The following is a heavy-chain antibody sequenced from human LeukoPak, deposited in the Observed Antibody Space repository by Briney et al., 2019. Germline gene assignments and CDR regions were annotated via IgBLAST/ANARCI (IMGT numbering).Heavy chain of an antibody. Sequence: GGSLRLSCAASGFTFSSYEMKWVRQAPGKGLEWVSYISSSASTKYYADSVKGRFTISRDNAKNSLYLEMNSLRAEDTAVYYCARDDSTGYYYLDGWGQGTLVTVSS. V-gene: IGHV3-48*03. CDR1: GFTFSSYE. CDR3: ARDDSTGYYYLDG. J-gene: IGHJ4*02. CDR2: ISSSASTK. D-gene: IGHD3-22*01.